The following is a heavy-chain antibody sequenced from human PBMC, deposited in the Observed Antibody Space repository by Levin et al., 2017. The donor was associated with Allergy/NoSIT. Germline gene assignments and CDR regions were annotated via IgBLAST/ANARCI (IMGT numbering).Heavy chain of an antibody. Sequence: GESLKISCKASGYTFTGYYMHWVRQAPGQGLEWMGWINPNSGGTNYANYAQKFQGRVTMTRDTSISTAYIELSRLRSSDTAVYYGARRGYYDFWSGYYKDFDYWGQGTLVAVSS. CDR1: GYTFTGYY. CDR3: ARRGYYDFWSGYYKDFDY. CDR2: INPNSGGTNYA. J-gene: IGHJ4*02. D-gene: IGHD3-3*01. V-gene: IGHV1-2*02.